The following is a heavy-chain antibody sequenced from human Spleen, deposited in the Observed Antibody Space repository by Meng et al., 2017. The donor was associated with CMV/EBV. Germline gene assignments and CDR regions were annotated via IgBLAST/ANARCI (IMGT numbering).Heavy chain of an antibody. V-gene: IGHV3-23*03. CDR3: AREDDFWRGKGPFDY. J-gene: IGHJ4*02. Sequence: GGSLRLSCAASGFTFSSYAMSWVRQAPGKGLEWVSVIYSGGSSTYYADSVKGRFTISRDNSKNTLYLQMNSLRAEDTAVYYCAREDDFWRGKGPFDYWGQGTLVTVSS. CDR2: IYSGGSST. D-gene: IGHD3-3*01. CDR1: GFTFSSYA.